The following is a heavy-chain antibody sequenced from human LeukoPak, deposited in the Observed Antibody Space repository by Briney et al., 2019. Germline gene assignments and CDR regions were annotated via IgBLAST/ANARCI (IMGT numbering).Heavy chain of an antibody. D-gene: IGHD2-2*01. J-gene: IGHJ4*02. Sequence: SETLSLTCTVSGGSISNYYWTWIRQPAGKALEWIGRIYSSGNTNYNPSLESRVTVSVDTSKNQFSLKLSSVTPADTAVYYCARVASCCFYFDYWGQGTLVTVSS. CDR2: IYSSGNT. CDR3: ARVASCCFYFDY. CDR1: GGSISNYY. V-gene: IGHV4-4*07.